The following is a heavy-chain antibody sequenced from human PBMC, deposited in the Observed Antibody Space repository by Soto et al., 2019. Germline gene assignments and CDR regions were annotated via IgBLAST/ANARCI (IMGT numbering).Heavy chain of an antibody. CDR2: IWYDGSNK. V-gene: IGHV3-33*01. D-gene: IGHD6-6*01. CDR1: GFTFSSYG. Sequence: QVQLVESGGGVVQPGRSLRLSCAASGFTFSSYGMHWVRQAPGKGLEWVAVIWYDGSNKYYADSVKGRFTISRDNSKNPLYLQMNSLRAEDTAVYYCARGEGKQLVLDYWGQGTLVTVSS. CDR3: ARGEGKQLVLDY. J-gene: IGHJ4*02.